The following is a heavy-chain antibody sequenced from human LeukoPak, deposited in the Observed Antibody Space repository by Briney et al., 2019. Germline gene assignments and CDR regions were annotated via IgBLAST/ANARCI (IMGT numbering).Heavy chain of an antibody. D-gene: IGHD1-26*01. V-gene: IGHV1-18*01. CDR1: GYTFTSYG. J-gene: IGHJ4*02. CDR2: ISAYNGHT. CDR3: ARDVVGATSFDY. Sequence: ASVKVSCKASGYTFTSYGISWVRQALGQGLEWMGWISAYNGHTNYAQKLQGRVTMTTDTSTSTAYMELKSLRSDDTALYYCARDVVGATSFDYWGQGTRVTVSS.